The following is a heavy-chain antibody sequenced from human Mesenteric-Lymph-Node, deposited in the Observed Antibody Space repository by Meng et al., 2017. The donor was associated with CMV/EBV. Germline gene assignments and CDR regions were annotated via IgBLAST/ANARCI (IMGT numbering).Heavy chain of an antibody. CDR1: GYTFTGYY. CDR3: ARDQGYCISTSCYIFDY. V-gene: IGHV1-2*02. J-gene: IGHJ4*02. Sequence: ASVKVSCKASGYTFTGYYMHWVRQAPGQGLEWMGWINPNSGGTNYAQKFQGRVTMTRDTSISTAYMELSRLRSDDTAVYYCARDQGYCISTSCYIFDYWGQGTLVTVSS. D-gene: IGHD2-2*01. CDR2: INPNSGGT.